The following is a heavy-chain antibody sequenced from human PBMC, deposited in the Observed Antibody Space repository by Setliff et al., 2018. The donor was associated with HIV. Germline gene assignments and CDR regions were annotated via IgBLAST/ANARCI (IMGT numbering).Heavy chain of an antibody. D-gene: IGHD5-18*01. Sequence: SETLSLTCTVSGYSISSGYYWGFIRQPPGKGLEWIGSIFHSGSTSYNPSLKSRVAISVDTSKSQFSLKMISVTAADTAVYYCARGLSVYSYANVYYYHGMDVWGQGTTVTVSS. CDR2: IFHSGST. J-gene: IGHJ6*02. CDR1: GYSISSGYY. CDR3: ARGLSVYSYANVYYYHGMDV. V-gene: IGHV4-38-2*02.